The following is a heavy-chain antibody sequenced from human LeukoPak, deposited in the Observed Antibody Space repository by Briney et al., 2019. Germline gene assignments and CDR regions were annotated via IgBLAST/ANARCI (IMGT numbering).Heavy chain of an antibody. V-gene: IGHV3-23*01. J-gene: IGHJ3*02. Sequence: GGSLRLSCAASGFTFGSYAMYWVRQAPGKGLEWVSGIFGSGGSPHYADSVKGRFTISRDNAKNSLYLQMNSLRAEDTAIYYCAREAFDAFDIWGQGTMVTVSS. CDR1: GFTFGSYA. CDR3: AREAFDAFDI. CDR2: IFGSGGSP.